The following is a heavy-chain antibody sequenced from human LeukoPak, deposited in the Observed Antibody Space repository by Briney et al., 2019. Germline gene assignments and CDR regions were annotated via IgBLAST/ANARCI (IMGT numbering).Heavy chain of an antibody. CDR2: ISGSGGST. J-gene: IGHJ5*02. CDR1: GFTFSSYW. V-gene: IGHV3-23*01. CDR3: AKDDITMVRGAQINWFDP. Sequence: GGSLRLSCAASGFTFSSYWMSWVRQAPGKGLEWVSAISGSGGSTYYADSVKGRFTISRDNSKNTLYLQMNSLRAEDTAVYYCAKDDITMVRGAQINWFDPWGQGTLVTVSS. D-gene: IGHD3-10*01.